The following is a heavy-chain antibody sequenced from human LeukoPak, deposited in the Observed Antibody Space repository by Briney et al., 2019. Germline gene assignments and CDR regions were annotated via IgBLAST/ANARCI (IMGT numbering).Heavy chain of an antibody. V-gene: IGHV3-33*08. CDR3: ARVRGSTDWYVDY. CDR2: IYSDESNK. Sequence: GGSLRLSCAASGFTFSSYEMNWVRQAPGKGLEWVAIIYSDESNKYYADSVRGRFTISRDISKNTLFLQMNSLSAEDTAVYYCARVRGSTDWYVDYWGQGTLVTVSS. D-gene: IGHD2-2*01. CDR1: GFTFSSYE. J-gene: IGHJ4*02.